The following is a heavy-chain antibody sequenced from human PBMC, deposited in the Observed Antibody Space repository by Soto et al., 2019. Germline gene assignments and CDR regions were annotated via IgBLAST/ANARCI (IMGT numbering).Heavy chain of an antibody. J-gene: IGHJ4*02. CDR2: ISWNSGTI. V-gene: IGHV3-9*01. CDR1: GFTFDDYA. Sequence: EVQLVESGGGLVQPGRSLRLSCAASGFTFDDYAMHWVRQVPGKGLEWVSGISWNSGTIDYADSVKGRFTISRDNAKISLYLQMNSLRAEDTALYFCAKSGDSAGTYFDYWGQGTLVTVSS. CDR3: AKSGDSAGTYFDY. D-gene: IGHD6-13*01.